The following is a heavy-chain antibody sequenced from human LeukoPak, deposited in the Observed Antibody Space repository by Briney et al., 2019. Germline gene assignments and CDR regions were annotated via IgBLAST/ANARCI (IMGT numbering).Heavy chain of an antibody. D-gene: IGHD6-19*01. J-gene: IGHJ5*02. Sequence: SETLSLTCTVSGGSISSYYWSWIRQTAGKGLEWIGRIYTSGSTNYNPSLKSRVTMSVDTSKNQFSLKLSSVTAADTAVYYCARDRMKQCLLGSWFDPWGKGTLVTVSS. CDR2: IYTSGST. CDR1: GGSISSYY. V-gene: IGHV4-4*07. CDR3: ARDRMKQCLLGSWFDP.